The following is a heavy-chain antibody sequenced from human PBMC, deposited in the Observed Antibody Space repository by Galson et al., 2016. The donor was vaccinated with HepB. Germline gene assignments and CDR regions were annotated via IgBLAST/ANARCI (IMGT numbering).Heavy chain of an antibody. Sequence: SETLSLTCAVSGGSISSINWWSWVRQPPGKGLEWIGEIYHDGNTNYNPSLKSRVTLSIDESKNKFTLKLSYVTAADTAIYFCSKQKIQSTGNRCYALDIWGQGTMVTVSS. CDR3: SKQKIQSTGNRCYALDI. J-gene: IGHJ3*02. CDR2: IYHDGNT. V-gene: IGHV4-4*02. CDR1: GGSISSINW. D-gene: IGHD2-8*02.